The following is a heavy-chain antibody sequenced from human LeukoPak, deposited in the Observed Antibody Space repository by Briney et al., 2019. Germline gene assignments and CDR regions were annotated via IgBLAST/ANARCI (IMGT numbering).Heavy chain of an antibody. J-gene: IGHJ6*03. CDR2: ISSSGSTI. CDR1: GFTFNNYE. Sequence: PGGSLRLSCAASGFTFNNYETHWVRQAPGKGLEWVSYISSSGSTIYYADSVKGRFTISRDNSKNTLYLQMNSLRAEDTAVYYCAKDALRCTNGVCDYYYYYMDVWGKGTTVTVSS. V-gene: IGHV3-48*03. D-gene: IGHD2-8*01. CDR3: AKDALRCTNGVCDYYYYYMDV.